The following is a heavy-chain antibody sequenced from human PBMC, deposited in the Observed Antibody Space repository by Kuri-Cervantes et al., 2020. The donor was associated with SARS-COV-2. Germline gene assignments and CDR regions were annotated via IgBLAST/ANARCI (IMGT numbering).Heavy chain of an antibody. V-gene: IGHV4-39*01. D-gene: IGHD6-19*01. CDR3: ARHARGWYRDDY. CDR1: GGSISSSSYY. J-gene: IGHJ4*02. Sequence: GSLRLSCTVSGGSISSSSYYWGWIRQPPGKGLEWIGSIYYSGSTYYNPSLKSRVTISVDTSKNQFSLKLSSVTAADRAVYYCARHARGWYRDDYWGQGTLVTVSS. CDR2: IYYSGST.